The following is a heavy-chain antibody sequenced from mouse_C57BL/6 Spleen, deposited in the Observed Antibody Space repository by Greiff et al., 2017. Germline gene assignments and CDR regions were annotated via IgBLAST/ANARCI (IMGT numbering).Heavy chain of an antibody. CDR3: ARIRSYYYDGDFDY. V-gene: IGHV1-82*01. CDR1: GYAFSSSW. CDR2: FYPGDGAT. D-gene: IGHD2-4*01. Sequence: QVQLQQSGPELVKPGASVKISCKASGYAFSSSWMNWVKQRPGKGLEWIGRFYPGDGATNYNGKFKGKGTLTADKSSSTAYMQLSSLTSEDSAVYCCARIRSYYYDGDFDYWGQGTTLTVSS. J-gene: IGHJ2*01.